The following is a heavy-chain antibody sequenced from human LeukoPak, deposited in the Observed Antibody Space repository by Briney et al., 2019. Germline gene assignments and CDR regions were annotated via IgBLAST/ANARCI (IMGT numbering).Heavy chain of an antibody. J-gene: IGHJ5*02. CDR3: ARSPPYCSGGSCYPKAFDP. CDR2: IYPGDSDT. CDR1: RYTFTSDW. V-gene: IGHV5-51*01. Sequence: GESLKISCKGSRYTFTSDWIAWVRQMPGKGLEYMGIIYPGDSDTRYSPSFEGHVTFSADESTSTAYLQWSSLKASDTAMYYCARSPPYCSGGSCYPKAFDPWGQGTLVTVSS. D-gene: IGHD2-15*01.